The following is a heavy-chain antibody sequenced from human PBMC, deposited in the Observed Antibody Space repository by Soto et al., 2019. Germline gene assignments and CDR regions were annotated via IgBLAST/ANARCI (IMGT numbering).Heavy chain of an antibody. Sequence: QVQLVESGGGVVQPGRSLRLSCAASGFTFSSYAMHWVRQAPGKGLEWVAVISYDGSNKYYADSVKGRFTISRDNSKNTLYRQMNSLRAEDTAVYYCARDIVKVRGYYGMDVWGQGTTVTVSS. CDR1: GFTFSSYA. J-gene: IGHJ6*02. V-gene: IGHV3-30-3*01. CDR3: ARDIVKVRGYYGMDV. CDR2: ISYDGSNK. D-gene: IGHD3-10*01.